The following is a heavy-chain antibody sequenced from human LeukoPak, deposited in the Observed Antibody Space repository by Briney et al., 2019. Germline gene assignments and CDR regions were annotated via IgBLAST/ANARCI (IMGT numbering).Heavy chain of an antibody. J-gene: IGHJ4*02. V-gene: IGHV1-69*13. CDR3: ARVNLGSSGYYLYYFDY. D-gene: IGHD3-22*01. CDR2: IVPIFGTA. CDR1: GGTFSSYA. Sequence: AASVKVSCKASGGTFSSYANSWVRQAPGQGLEWMGGIVPIFGTANYAQKFQGRVTITADESTSTAYMELSSLRSEDTAVYYCARVNLGSSGYYLYYFDYWGQGTLVTVSS.